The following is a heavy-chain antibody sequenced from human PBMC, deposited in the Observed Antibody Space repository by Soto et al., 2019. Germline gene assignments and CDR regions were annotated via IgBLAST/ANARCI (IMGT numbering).Heavy chain of an antibody. CDR3: ARNLMIVVVTDLRYYYYGMDV. V-gene: IGHV1-18*01. D-gene: IGHD3-22*01. CDR1: GYTFTSYG. CDR2: ISAYNGNT. Sequence: QVQLVQSGAEVKKPGASVKVSCKASGYTFTSYGISWVRQAPGQGLEWMGWISAYNGNTNYAQKLQGRVTMTTDTSTSTAYMELRSLRSDDTAVYYCARNLMIVVVTDLRYYYYGMDVWGQGTTGTFSS. J-gene: IGHJ6*02.